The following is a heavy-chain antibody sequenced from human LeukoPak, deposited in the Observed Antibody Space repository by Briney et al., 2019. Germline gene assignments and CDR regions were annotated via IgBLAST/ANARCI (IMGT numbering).Heavy chain of an antibody. CDR3: AKLKRYSGYGENYFDY. D-gene: IGHD5-12*01. J-gene: IGHJ4*02. CDR2: ISGSADNV. Sequence: PGGSLRLSCAASGFTFSNPDMSWVRQAPGKGLEWVSGISGSADNVDYADSVKGRFTISRDNSKNTLYLRMNSLRAEDTAVYYCAKLKRYSGYGENYFDYWGQGTLVTVSS. CDR1: GFTFSNPD. V-gene: IGHV3-23*01.